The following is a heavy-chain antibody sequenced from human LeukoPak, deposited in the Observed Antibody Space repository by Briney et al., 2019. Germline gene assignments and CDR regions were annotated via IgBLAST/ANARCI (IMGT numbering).Heavy chain of an antibody. J-gene: IGHJ4*02. CDR1: GYTFTSYG. Sequence: ASVKVSCKPSGYTFTSYGITWVRQAPGQGLEWMGWISAYNGNTIYAQKVQDRVTMTTDTSTSTAYMELRSLRSDDTAVYYCARAQRTGFGESSDYGGLGTLGIVSP. CDR3: ARAQRTGFGESSDY. V-gene: IGHV1-18*01. D-gene: IGHD3-10*01. CDR2: ISAYNGNT.